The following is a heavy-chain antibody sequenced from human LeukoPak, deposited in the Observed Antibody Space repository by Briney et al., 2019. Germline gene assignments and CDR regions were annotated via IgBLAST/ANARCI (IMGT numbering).Heavy chain of an antibody. D-gene: IGHD3-22*01. CDR2: ISGSGGST. V-gene: IGHV3-23*01. Sequence: PGGSLRLSCAASGFTFSSYAMSWVRQAPGKGLEWVSAISGSGGSTYYADSVKGRFTISRDNSKNTLYLQMNSLRAEDTAVYYCAKVKSPYYYDSSALAFDIWGQGTMVTVSS. CDR1: GFTFSSYA. CDR3: AKVKSPYYYDSSALAFDI. J-gene: IGHJ3*02.